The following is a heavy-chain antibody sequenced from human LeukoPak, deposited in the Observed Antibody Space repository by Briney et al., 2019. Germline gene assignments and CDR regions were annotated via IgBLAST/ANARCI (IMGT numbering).Heavy chain of an antibody. D-gene: IGHD6-13*01. CDR2: ISYDGSNK. Sequence: GGSLRLSCAASGFTFSSYAMHWVRQAPGKGLEWVAVISYDGSNKYYADSVKGRFTISRDNSKNTLYLQMNSLRAEDTAVYYCARDWLAAAVPSFDYWGQGTLVTVSS. J-gene: IGHJ4*02. V-gene: IGHV3-30-3*01. CDR1: GFTFSSYA. CDR3: ARDWLAAAVPSFDY.